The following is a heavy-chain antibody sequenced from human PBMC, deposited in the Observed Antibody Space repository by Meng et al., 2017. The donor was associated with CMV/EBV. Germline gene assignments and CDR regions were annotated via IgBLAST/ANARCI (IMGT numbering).Heavy chain of an antibody. J-gene: IGHJ6*02. CDR2: ISSSSSYI. V-gene: IGHV3-21*01. CDR3: ARDLKWELGRAWDYYYGMDV. Sequence: GESLKISCAASGFTFSSYSMNWVRQAPGKGLEWVSSISSSSSYIYYADSVKGRFTISRDNAKNSLYLQMNSLRAEDTAVYYCARDLKWELGRAWDYYYGMDVWGQGTTVTV. D-gene: IGHD1-26*01. CDR1: GFTFSSYS.